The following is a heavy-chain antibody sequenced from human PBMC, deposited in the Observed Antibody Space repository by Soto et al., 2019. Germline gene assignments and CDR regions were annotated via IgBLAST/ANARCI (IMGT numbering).Heavy chain of an antibody. Sequence: EVQLVESGGGLVEPGRSLRLSCVVSGFTYEDFARHWVRQAPGKGREWVSGISWNSASTGYADSVTGRFTISRDNAKNSLYLQMRNLTGDDTAMYYCVKDFRRYTNGLDVWGPGTSVTVSS. V-gene: IGHV3-9*01. CDR2: ISWNSAST. D-gene: IGHD5-18*01. CDR1: GFTYEDFA. CDR3: VKDFRRYTNGLDV. J-gene: IGHJ6*02.